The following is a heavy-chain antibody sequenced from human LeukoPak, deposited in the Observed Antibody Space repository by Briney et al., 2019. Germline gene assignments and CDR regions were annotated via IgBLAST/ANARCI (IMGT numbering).Heavy chain of an antibody. CDR3: AKMGMVRGNDY. Sequence: GGSLRLSCAASGLTFSSYAMNWVRQAPGKGLEWVSVISGSGATTYYADSVKGRFTISRDNSKNTLYLQMNSLRAEDTAVYYCAKMGMVRGNDYWGQGTLVTVSS. D-gene: IGHD3-10*01. J-gene: IGHJ4*02. V-gene: IGHV3-23*01. CDR2: ISGSGATT. CDR1: GLTFSSYA.